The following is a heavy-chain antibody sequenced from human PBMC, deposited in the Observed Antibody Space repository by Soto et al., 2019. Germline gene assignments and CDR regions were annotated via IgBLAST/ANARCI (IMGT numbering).Heavy chain of an antibody. Sequence: GSLRLSCEASGFMFSTYLMSWVRQAPGKGLEWVANIKQGGNEKFYVDSVKGRFTISRDNAKKSLFLQMNSLRPEDTAVYYCVGALTYEVPYYYYGMDVWGQGTTVTVSS. J-gene: IGHJ6*02. CDR3: VGALTYEVPYYYYGMDV. D-gene: IGHD3-16*01. V-gene: IGHV3-7*01. CDR2: IKQGGNEK. CDR1: GFMFSTYL.